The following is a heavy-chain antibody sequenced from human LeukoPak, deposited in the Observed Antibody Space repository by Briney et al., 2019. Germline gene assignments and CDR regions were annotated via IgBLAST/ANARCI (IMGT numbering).Heavy chain of an antibody. CDR3: AKDLLGIAVASIGG. CDR1: GFTFGSYA. CDR2: ISGSGGST. V-gene: IGHV3-23*01. D-gene: IGHD6-19*01. Sequence: PGGSLRLSCAASGFTFGSYAMSWVRQAPGKGLEWVSAISGSGGSTYYADSVKGRFTISRDNSKNTLYLQMNSLRAEDTAVYYCAKDLLGIAVASIGGWGQGTLVTVSS. J-gene: IGHJ4*02.